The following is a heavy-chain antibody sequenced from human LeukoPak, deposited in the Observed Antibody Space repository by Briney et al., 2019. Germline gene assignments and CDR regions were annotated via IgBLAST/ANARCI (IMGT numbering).Heavy chain of an antibody. CDR1: GFTFSSYA. V-gene: IGHV3-30-3*01. CDR2: ISYDGSNK. J-gene: IGHJ6*02. Sequence: GGSLRLSCAASGFTFSSYAMHWVRQAPGKGLEWVAVISYDGSNKYYADSVKGRFTISGDNSKNTLYLQVNSLRTEDTAVYYCARDRRSSSWFPNYYYYGMDVWGQGTTVTVSS. CDR3: ARDRRSSSWFPNYYYYGMDV. D-gene: IGHD6-13*01.